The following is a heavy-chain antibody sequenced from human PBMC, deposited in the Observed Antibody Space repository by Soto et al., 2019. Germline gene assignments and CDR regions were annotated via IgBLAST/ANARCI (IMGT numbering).Heavy chain of an antibody. D-gene: IGHD5-18*01. V-gene: IGHV4-59*01. CDR3: ARGGYRTLAWLDP. Sequence: SETLSLTCTVSGGSISNYYWSWIRQSPGKGLEWIANIYHSGTTNYNLSLKGRVSISIDSSKNQVSLRLKSVTAADTAVYYCARGGYRTLAWLDPWGQGTLVTVSS. J-gene: IGHJ5*02. CDR1: GGSISNYY. CDR2: IYHSGTT.